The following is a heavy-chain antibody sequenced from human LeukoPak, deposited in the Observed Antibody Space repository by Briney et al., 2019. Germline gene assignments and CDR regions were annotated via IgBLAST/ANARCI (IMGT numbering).Heavy chain of an antibody. CDR2: IRYDGSNK. Sequence: GGSLRLSCAASGFTFSSYSMNWVRQAPGKGLEWVAFIRYDGSNKYYADSVKGRFTISRDNSKNTLYLQMNSLRAEDTAVYYCAKEGVGTYYYGSGSYRGYYMDVWGKGTTVTISS. CDR3: AKEGVGTYYYGSGSYRGYYMDV. D-gene: IGHD3-10*01. J-gene: IGHJ6*03. CDR1: GFTFSSYS. V-gene: IGHV3-30*02.